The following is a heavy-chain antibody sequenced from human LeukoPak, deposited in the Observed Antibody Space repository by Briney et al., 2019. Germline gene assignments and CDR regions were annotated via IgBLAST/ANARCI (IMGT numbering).Heavy chain of an antibody. D-gene: IGHD5/OR15-5a*01. V-gene: IGHV3-33*01. CDR3: ARDPSSTGYYFDN. CDR1: GFSFSSYG. J-gene: IGHJ4*02. CDR2: IWFDGSKE. Sequence: GGSLRLSCAASGFSFSSYGFHWVRLAPGKGLEWVALIWFDGSKEYYADSVEGRFTISRDNSKKTLFLQMNSLRAEDTAVYHCARDPSSTGYYFDNWGQGTLVTVSS.